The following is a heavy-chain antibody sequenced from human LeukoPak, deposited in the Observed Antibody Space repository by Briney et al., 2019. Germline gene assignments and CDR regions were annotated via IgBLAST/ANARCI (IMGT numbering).Heavy chain of an antibody. CDR2: INHSGST. Sequence: SETLSLTCAVYGGSFSGYYWSWIRQPPVKGLEWIGEINHSGSTNYNPSLKSRVTISVDTSKNQFSLKLSSVTAADTAVYYCARAPSYSSSSKRLYYYYGMDVWGQGTTVTVSS. D-gene: IGHD6-6*01. J-gene: IGHJ6*02. CDR1: GGSFSGYY. CDR3: ARAPSYSSSSKRLYYYYGMDV. V-gene: IGHV4-34*01.